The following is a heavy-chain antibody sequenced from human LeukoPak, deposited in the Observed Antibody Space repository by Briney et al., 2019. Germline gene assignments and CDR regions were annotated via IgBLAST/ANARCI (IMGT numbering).Heavy chain of an antibody. J-gene: IGHJ4*02. CDR3: ARGLTGRYCIDY. CDR1: GFTFGTYS. CDR2: IRSNGNPT. V-gene: IGHV3-48*01. D-gene: IGHD1-26*01. Sequence: PGGSLRLSCAASGFTFGTYSMNWVRQAPGKGLEWISYIRSNGNPTYYADSVKGRFTISRDNAKSSLYLQMNSLRAEDTAVYYCARGLTGRYCIDYWGQGTLVTVSS.